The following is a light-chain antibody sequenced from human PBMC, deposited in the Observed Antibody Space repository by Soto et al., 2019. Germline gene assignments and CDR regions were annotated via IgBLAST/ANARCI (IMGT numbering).Light chain of an antibody. J-gene: IGKJ1*01. V-gene: IGKV1-5*03. CDR1: QSISSW. CDR3: QQYYNDAT. CDR2: KAS. Sequence: MQLIQSPSTLAAYVGDRVTITCRASQSISSWLAWYQQKPGKAPKLLIYKASSLESGVPSRFSGSVSGTEFTLMICSLQPDDFATDYCQQYYNDATCDHATKVDIK.